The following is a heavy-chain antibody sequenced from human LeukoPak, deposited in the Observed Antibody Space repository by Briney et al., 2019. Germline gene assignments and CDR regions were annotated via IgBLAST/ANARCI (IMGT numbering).Heavy chain of an antibody. J-gene: IGHJ4*02. Sequence: GGSLRLSCAASGFTFITYWMSWVRQAPGKGLEWVANINQDGTEKYSVESVKGRFTISRDNAKNSLFLQMNSLRAEDTAVYYCARGPYKYVISANPDYWGQGTLVTVSS. V-gene: IGHV3-7*01. D-gene: IGHD1-1*01. CDR2: INQDGTEK. CDR1: GFTFITYW. CDR3: ARGPYKYVISANPDY.